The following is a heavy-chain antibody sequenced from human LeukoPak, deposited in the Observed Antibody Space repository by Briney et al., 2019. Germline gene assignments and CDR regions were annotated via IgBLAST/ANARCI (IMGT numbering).Heavy chain of an antibody. J-gene: IGHJ4*02. D-gene: IGHD3-22*01. CDR1: GGSISSGDYY. CDR3: ARRYYYDSSGYLYYFDY. CDR2: IYYSGST. Sequence: SQTLSLTCTVSGGSISSGDYYWSWIRQPPGKGLEWVGYIYYSGSTYYNPSLKSRVTISIDTSKNQFSLKLSSVTAADTAVYYCARRYYYDSSGYLYYFDYWGQGTLVTVSS. V-gene: IGHV4-30-4*01.